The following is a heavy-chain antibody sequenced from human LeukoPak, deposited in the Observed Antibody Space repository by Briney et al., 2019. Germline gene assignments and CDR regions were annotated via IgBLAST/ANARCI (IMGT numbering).Heavy chain of an antibody. V-gene: IGHV4-59*06. D-gene: IGHD6-19*01. CDR2: IYYSGST. Sequence: PSETLSLTCTVSGGSISSYYWSWIRQPPGKGLEWIGYIYYSGSTYYNPSLKSRVTISVDTSKNQFSLKLSSVTAADTAVYYCATYSSGWVDAFDIWGQGTMVTVSS. CDR3: ATYSSGWVDAFDI. J-gene: IGHJ3*02. CDR1: GGSISSYY.